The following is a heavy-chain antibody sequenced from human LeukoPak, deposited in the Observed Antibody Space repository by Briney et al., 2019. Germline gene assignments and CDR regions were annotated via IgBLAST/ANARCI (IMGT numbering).Heavy chain of an antibody. D-gene: IGHD5-18*01. CDR1: GVSISSYY. V-gene: IGHV4-59*12. CDR2: IYYSVST. CDR3: ARVSYPYFFDY. J-gene: IGHJ4*02. Sequence: SETLSLTCSVSGVSISSYYWSWIRQPPGKGLEWIGHIYYSVSTDYNPSLKSRVTMSVDTSKNQFSLKLSSVTAADTAVYYCARVSYPYFFDYWGQGTLVTVSS.